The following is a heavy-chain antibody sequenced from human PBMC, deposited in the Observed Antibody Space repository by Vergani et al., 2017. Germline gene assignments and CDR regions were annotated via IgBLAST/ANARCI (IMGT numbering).Heavy chain of an antibody. CDR3: ARGRFPGLERTYDY. J-gene: IGHJ4*02. D-gene: IGHD1-1*01. Sequence: QVQLVQSGAEVKKPGSSVKVSCKASGGTFSSYAITWVRQAPGQGLEWIGGIIPIFGTANYAQKFQGRVSITADESTSTAYMELSSLRSDDTAVYYCARGRFPGLERTYDYWGQGTLVTVSS. CDR2: IIPIFGTA. V-gene: IGHV1-69*01. CDR1: GGTFSSYA.